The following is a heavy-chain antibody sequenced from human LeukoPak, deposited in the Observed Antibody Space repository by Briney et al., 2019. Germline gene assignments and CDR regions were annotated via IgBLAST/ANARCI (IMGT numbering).Heavy chain of an antibody. CDR1: GGSISSGGYY. CDR3: ARGTYGDYSKSTYWFDP. D-gene: IGHD4-17*01. CDR2: IYYSGST. Sequence: SETLSLTCTVSGGSISSGGYYWSWIRQHPGKGLEWIGYIYYSGSTNYNPSLKSRVTISVDKSKNQFSLKLNSVTAADTAVYYCARGTYGDYSKSTYWFDPWGQGTLVTVSS. V-gene: IGHV4-61*08. J-gene: IGHJ5*02.